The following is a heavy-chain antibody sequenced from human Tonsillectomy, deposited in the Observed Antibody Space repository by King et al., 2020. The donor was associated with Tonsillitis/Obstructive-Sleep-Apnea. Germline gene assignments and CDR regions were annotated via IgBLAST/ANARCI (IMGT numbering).Heavy chain of an antibody. Sequence: VQLVQSGAEVKKPGASVKVSCKASGYTFTSYYMHWVRQAPGQGLEWMGIINPSGGSTSYAQKFQGRVTMTRDTSTSTVYMELSSLRSEDTAVYYCARGDHLSSSLYSPAHYGMDVWGQGTTVTVSS. CDR1: GYTFTSYY. CDR2: INPSGGST. CDR3: ARGDHLSSSLYSPAHYGMDV. D-gene: IGHD6-13*01. V-gene: IGHV1-46*01. J-gene: IGHJ6*02.